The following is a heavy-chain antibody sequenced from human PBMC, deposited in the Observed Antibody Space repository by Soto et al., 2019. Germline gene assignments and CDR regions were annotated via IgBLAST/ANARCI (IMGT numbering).Heavy chain of an antibody. CDR3: SREYSSGLYGMDF. V-gene: IGHV3-23*01. Sequence: GGSLRLSCAASGFTFSTYAMSWVRQAPGKGLEWVSGISGSGGSTYYADSVKGRFTISRDNSKNTLYLQMNSLRAEDTAVYYCSREYSSGLYGMDFWGQGTTVTVSS. CDR2: ISGSGGST. J-gene: IGHJ6*02. D-gene: IGHD6-19*01. CDR1: GFTFSTYA.